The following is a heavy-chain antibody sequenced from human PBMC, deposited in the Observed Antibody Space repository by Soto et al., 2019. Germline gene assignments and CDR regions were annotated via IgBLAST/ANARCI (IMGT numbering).Heavy chain of an antibody. V-gene: IGHV3-21*01. D-gene: IGHD5-12*01. CDR2: ISSSSSYI. CDR1: GFTFSSYS. Sequence: GGSLRLSCAASGFTFSSYSMNWVRQAPGKGLEWVSSISSSSSYIYYADSVKGRFTISRDNAKNSLYLQMNSLRAEDTAVYYCARGLLVDIVADDAFDIWGQGTMVTVSS. J-gene: IGHJ3*02. CDR3: ARGLLVDIVADDAFDI.